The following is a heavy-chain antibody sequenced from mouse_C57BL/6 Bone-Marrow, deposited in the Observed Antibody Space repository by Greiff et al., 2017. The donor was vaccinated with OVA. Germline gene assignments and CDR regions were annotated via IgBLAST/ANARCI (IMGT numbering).Heavy chain of an antibody. J-gene: IGHJ3*01. CDR3: AGDNYLRGFAY. V-gene: IGHV5-2*01. D-gene: IGHD1-3*01. CDR1: EYEFPSHD. CDR2: INRDGGST. Sequence: EVHLVESGGGLVQPGASLKLSCESNEYEFPSHDMSWVRKTPEQGLELVASINRDGGSTYYPDTIERRFIISTDNTNKTLYLQMSSLTSEDTALYYCAGDNYLRGFAYWGQGTLVTVSA.